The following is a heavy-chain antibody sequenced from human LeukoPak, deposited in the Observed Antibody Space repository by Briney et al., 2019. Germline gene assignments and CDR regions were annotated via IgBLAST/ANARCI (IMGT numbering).Heavy chain of an antibody. CDR2: ISYDGSNK. CDR3: AKDSRGSGSPDAFDI. CDR1: GFTFSSYA. D-gene: IGHD3-10*01. J-gene: IGHJ3*02. Sequence: GGSLRLSCAASGFTFSSYAMHWVRQAPGKGLEWVAVISYDGSNKYYADSVKGRFTISRDNSKNTLYLQMNSLRAEDTAVYYCAKDSRGSGSPDAFDIWGQGTMVTVSS. V-gene: IGHV3-30*04.